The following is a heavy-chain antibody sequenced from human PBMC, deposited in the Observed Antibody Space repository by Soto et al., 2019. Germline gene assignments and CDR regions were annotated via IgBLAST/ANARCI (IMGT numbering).Heavy chain of an antibody. J-gene: IGHJ3*02. Sequence: SVKVSCKASGGTFSSYAISWVRQAPGQGLEWMGGIIPIFGTANYAQKFQGRVTITADESTSTAYMELSSLRSEDTAVYYCASTDAREQQPRSNDDFDIWGQGTMVTVSS. CDR1: GGTFSSYA. D-gene: IGHD6-13*01. CDR2: IIPIFGTA. CDR3: ASTDAREQQPRSNDDFDI. V-gene: IGHV1-69*13.